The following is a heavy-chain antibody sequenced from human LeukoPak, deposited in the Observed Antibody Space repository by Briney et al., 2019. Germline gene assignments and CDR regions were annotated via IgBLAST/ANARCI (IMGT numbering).Heavy chain of an antibody. CDR1: GFTFSSYA. CDR2: ISYDGSNK. D-gene: IGHD3-9*01. J-gene: IGHJ3*02. CDR3: ARDGGDYDILTGYSEAFDI. V-gene: IGHV3-30*04. Sequence: GGSLRLSCAASGFTFSSYAMHWVRQAPGKGLEWVAVISYDGSNKYYADSVKGRFTISRDNSKNTLYLQMNSLRAEDTAVYYCARDGGDYDILTGYSEAFDIWGQGTMVTVSS.